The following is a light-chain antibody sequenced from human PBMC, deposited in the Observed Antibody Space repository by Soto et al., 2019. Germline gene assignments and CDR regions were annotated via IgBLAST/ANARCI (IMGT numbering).Light chain of an antibody. CDR2: DSS. CDR3: QQRSVWPLT. Sequence: EIVLTQFPATLSLSPGDGATLSCRVSQSVSSYLAWYQQKRGQAPRLLIYDSSNRATGIPARFSGSGSGTDFSLIISNLEPEDFAVYYCQQRSVWPLTFGGGTKVEIK. J-gene: IGKJ4*01. V-gene: IGKV3-11*01. CDR1: QSVSSY.